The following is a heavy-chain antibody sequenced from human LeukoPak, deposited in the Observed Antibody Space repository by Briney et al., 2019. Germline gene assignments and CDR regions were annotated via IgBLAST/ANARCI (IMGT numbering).Heavy chain of an antibody. CDR2: ISWNSGSI. D-gene: IGHD4-23*01. CDR3: AKDGDLSGGNSIYFDY. Sequence: GGSLRLSCAASGFTFDDYAMPWVRQAPGKGLEWVSGISWNSGSIGYADSVKGRFTISRDNAKNSLYLQMNSLRAEDMALYYCAKDGDLSGGNSIYFDYWGQGTLVTVSS. J-gene: IGHJ4*02. V-gene: IGHV3-9*03. CDR1: GFTFDDYA.